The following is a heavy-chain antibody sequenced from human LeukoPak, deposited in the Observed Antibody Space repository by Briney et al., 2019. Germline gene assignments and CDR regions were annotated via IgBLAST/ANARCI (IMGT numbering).Heavy chain of an antibody. J-gene: IGHJ6*04. CDR2: IIPIFGTA. Sequence: GASVKVSCKASGGTFSSYAISWVRQAPGQGLEWMGGIIPIFGTANYAQKFQGRVTITADESTSTAYMELSSLRSEDTAVYYCARGSVLRGQRLKVVAATNYYYYGMDVWGKGTTVTVSS. CDR3: ARGSVLRGQRLKVVAATNYYYYGMDV. V-gene: IGHV1-69*13. D-gene: IGHD2-15*01. CDR1: GGTFSSYA.